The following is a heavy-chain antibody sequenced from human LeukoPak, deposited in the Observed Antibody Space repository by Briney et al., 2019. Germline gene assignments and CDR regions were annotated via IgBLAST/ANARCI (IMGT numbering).Heavy chain of an antibody. D-gene: IGHD5-24*01. CDR1: GYTFTGYY. CDR2: VNPNSGGT. V-gene: IGHV1-2*02. J-gene: IGHJ6*03. CDR3: ARSDVEMATISHYYYMDV. Sequence: GASVKVSCKASGYTFTGYYMHWVRQAPGQGLEWMGWVNPNSGGTNYAQKFQGRVTMTRDTSISTAYMELSRLRSDDTAVYYCARSDVEMATISHYYYMDVWGKGTTVTVSS.